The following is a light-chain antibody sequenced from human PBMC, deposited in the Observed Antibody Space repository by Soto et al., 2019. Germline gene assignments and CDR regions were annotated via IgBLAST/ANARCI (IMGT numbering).Light chain of an antibody. CDR3: KSYDRSLSGYV. CDR2: GNS. Sequence: QSVLTQPPSVSGAPGQRVTISCTGSSSNIGAGYDVHWYQQLPGTAPKLLIYGNSNRPSGVPDRFSGSKSGTSASLAITGTQAEDEADYYYKSYDRSLSGYVFGTGTKLTVL. V-gene: IGLV1-40*01. J-gene: IGLJ1*01. CDR1: SSNIGAGYD.